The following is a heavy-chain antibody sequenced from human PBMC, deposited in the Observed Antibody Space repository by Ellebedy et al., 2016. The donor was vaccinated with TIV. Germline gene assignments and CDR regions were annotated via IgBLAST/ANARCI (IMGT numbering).Heavy chain of an antibody. CDR2: IYPGDSDT. CDR1: GYSFTSYW. CDR3: ARLTYYYGSGSYYRRGFRLGGAVDY. Sequence: PGGSLRLSCKGSGYSFTSYWIGWVRQMPGKGLEWMGIIYPGDSDTRYSPSFQGQVTISADKSISTAYLQWSSLKASDTAMYYCARLTYYYGSGSYYRRGFRLGGAVDYWGQGTLVTVSS. J-gene: IGHJ4*02. V-gene: IGHV5-51*01. D-gene: IGHD3-10*01.